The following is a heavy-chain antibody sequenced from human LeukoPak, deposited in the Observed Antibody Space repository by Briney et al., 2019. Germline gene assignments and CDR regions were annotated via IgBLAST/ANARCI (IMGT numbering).Heavy chain of an antibody. Sequence: SETLSLTCAVYGGSFSGYYWRWIRQPPGKGLEWIGEINYSGSTNYNPSLKSRVTISVDTSKNQFSLKLSSVTAADTAVYYCARGVYGSGSYRNWFDPWGQGTLVTVSS. CDR2: INYSGST. D-gene: IGHD3-10*01. CDR3: ARGVYGSGSYRNWFDP. V-gene: IGHV4-34*01. J-gene: IGHJ5*02. CDR1: GGSFSGYY.